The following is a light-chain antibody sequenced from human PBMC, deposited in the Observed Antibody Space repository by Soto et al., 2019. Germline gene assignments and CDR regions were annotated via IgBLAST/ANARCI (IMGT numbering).Light chain of an antibody. Sequence: IVLPQSPGTLSLSPGERATLSCRASQSVSSSYLAWYQQKPGQAPRLLIYGASSRATGIPDRFSGSGSGTDFTLTISRLEPEDFAAYYCQQYGSSPWTFGQGTKVDIK. V-gene: IGKV3-20*01. CDR2: GAS. J-gene: IGKJ1*01. CDR1: QSVSSSY. CDR3: QQYGSSPWT.